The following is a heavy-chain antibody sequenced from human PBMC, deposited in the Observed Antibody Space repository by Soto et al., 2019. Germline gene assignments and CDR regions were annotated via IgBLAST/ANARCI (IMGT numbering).Heavy chain of an antibody. CDR2: IYYSGST. D-gene: IGHD3-10*01. V-gene: IGHV4-31*03. CDR3: ARGITMPQYFQH. Sequence: QVQLQESGPGLVKPSQTLSLTCTVSGCSISSGGYYWSWIRQHPGKGLEWIGYIYYSGSTYYNPSLKSRVTISVDTSKNQFSLKLSSVTAADTAVYYCARGITMPQYFQHWGQGTLVTVSS. CDR1: GCSISSGGYY. J-gene: IGHJ1*01.